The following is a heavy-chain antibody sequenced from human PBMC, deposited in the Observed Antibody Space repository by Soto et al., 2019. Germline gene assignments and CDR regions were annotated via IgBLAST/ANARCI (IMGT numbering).Heavy chain of an antibody. CDR3: ARDVTVTTFYYYGMDV. J-gene: IGHJ6*02. Sequence: TLSLTCTVSGGFISSYYWSWIRQPAGKGLEWIGRIYTSGSTNYNPSLKSRVTMSVDTSKNQFSLKLSSVTAADTAVYYCARDVTVTTFYYYGMDVWGQGTTVTVSS. CDR2: IYTSGST. CDR1: GGFISSYY. D-gene: IGHD4-17*01. V-gene: IGHV4-4*07.